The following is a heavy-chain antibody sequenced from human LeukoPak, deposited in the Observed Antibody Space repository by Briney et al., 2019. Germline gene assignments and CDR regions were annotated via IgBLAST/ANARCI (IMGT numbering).Heavy chain of an antibody. Sequence: GASVKVSCKASGYTFTSYGISWVRQAPGQGLEWMGGIIPIFGTANYAQKFQGRATITTDESTSTAYMELRSLRSDDTAVYYCARDRYGDRGVRAPDSFDPWGQGTLVTVSS. CDR1: GYTFTSYG. CDR3: ARDRYGDRGVRAPDSFDP. V-gene: IGHV1-69*05. CDR2: IIPIFGTA. J-gene: IGHJ5*02. D-gene: IGHD3-10*01.